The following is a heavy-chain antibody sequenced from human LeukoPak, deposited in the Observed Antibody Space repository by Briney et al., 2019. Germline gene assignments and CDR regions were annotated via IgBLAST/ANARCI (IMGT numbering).Heavy chain of an antibody. CDR3: AKDRLRGVIPYYFDY. CDR2: ISYDGSNK. CDR1: GFTFSSYN. D-gene: IGHD3-10*01. J-gene: IGHJ4*02. Sequence: PGGSLRLSCAASGFTFSSYNMNWVRQAPGKGLEWVAVISYDGSNKYYADYVKGRFTISRDNSKNTLYLQMNSLRAEDTAVYYCAKDRLRGVIPYYFDYWGQGTLVTVSS. V-gene: IGHV3-30*18.